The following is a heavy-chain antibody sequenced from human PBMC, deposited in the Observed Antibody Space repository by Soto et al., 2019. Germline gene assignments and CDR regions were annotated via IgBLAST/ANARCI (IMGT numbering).Heavy chain of an antibody. Sequence: PSETLSLTCTVSGGSISSYYCSWIRQPPGKGLEWIGYIYYSGSTNYNPSLKSRVTISVDTSKHQFSLKLSSVTAADTAVYYCARLVVGATEGYYYYYGMDVWGQGTTVTVSS. CDR2: IYYSGST. CDR3: ARLVVGATEGYYYYYGMDV. V-gene: IGHV4-59*08. J-gene: IGHJ6*02. CDR1: GGSISSYY. D-gene: IGHD1-26*01.